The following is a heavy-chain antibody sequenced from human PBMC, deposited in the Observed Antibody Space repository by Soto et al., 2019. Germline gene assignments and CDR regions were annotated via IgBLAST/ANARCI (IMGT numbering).Heavy chain of an antibody. CDR1: DVTFSNAW. V-gene: IGHV3-15*01. J-gene: IGHJ6*02. CDR3: TTENYGDYYYYGMDV. CDR2: IKSKTDGGTT. Sequence: PRCSPRLSGAASDVTFSNAWMSWVRQAPGKGLEWVGRIKSKTDGGTTDYAAPVKGRFTISRDDSKNTLYLQMNSLKTEDTAVYYCTTENYGDYYYYGMDVWGQGTTVTGSS. D-gene: IGHD4-17*01.